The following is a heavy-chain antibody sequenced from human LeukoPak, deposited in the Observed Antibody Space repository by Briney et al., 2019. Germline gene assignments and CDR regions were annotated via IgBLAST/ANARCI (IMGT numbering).Heavy chain of an antibody. V-gene: IGHV4-34*01. Sequence: SETLSLTCAVYGGSFSGYYWSWIRQPPGKGLEWIGEINHSGSTNYNPSLKSRVTISVDTSKNQFSLKLSSVTAADTAVYYCARERWLHAYPRVYFVYWGQGTLVTVSS. J-gene: IGHJ4*02. D-gene: IGHD5-12*01. CDR3: ARERWLHAYPRVYFVY. CDR1: GGSFSGYY. CDR2: INHSGST.